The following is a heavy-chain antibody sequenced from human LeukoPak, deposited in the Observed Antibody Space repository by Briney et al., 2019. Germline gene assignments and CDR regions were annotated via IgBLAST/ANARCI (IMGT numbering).Heavy chain of an antibody. D-gene: IGHD1-26*01. CDR2: INTNSGNT. Sequence: ASVKVSCKASGYTFSSYDINWVRQATGQGLEWMGWINTNSGNTGFAQKFKGRLTLTRDTSIGTAYMELSSLKPEDTAIYYCARVHDQEPNGWFGPWGQGTQVTVSS. CDR1: GYTFSSYD. CDR3: ARVHDQEPNGWFGP. V-gene: IGHV1-8*02. J-gene: IGHJ5*02.